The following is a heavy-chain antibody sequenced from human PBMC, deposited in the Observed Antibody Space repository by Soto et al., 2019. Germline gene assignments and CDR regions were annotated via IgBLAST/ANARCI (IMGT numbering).Heavy chain of an antibody. CDR1: GGSISSYY. CDR2: IYYSGST. V-gene: IGHV4-59*01. Sequence: SETLSLTCTVSGGSISSYYWSWIRQPPGKGLEWIGYIYYSGSTNYNPSLKSRVTISVDTSKNQFSLKLSSVTAADTAVYYCARFDYGDYARDYWGQGTLVTFSS. J-gene: IGHJ4*02. D-gene: IGHD4-17*01. CDR3: ARFDYGDYARDY.